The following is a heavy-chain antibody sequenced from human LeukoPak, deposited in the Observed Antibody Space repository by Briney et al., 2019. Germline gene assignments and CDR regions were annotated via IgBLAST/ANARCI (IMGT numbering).Heavy chain of an antibody. J-gene: IGHJ4*02. Sequence: VASVKVSCKASGYIFTDYYMHWVRQAPGQELGWMGRINPNSGGTNYAQKFQGRVTMTRDTSISTAYMELSRLRSDDTAVYYCARAGSRLTGNFDYWGQGTLVTVSS. V-gene: IGHV1/OR15-1*04. CDR2: INPNSGGT. D-gene: IGHD2-8*02. CDR1: GYIFTDYY. CDR3: ARAGSRLTGNFDY.